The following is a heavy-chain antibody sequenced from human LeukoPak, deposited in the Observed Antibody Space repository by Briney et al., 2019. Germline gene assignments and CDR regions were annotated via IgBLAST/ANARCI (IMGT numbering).Heavy chain of an antibody. CDR2: IKQDGSEK. Sequence: GGSLRLSCAASEFTFSSDWMSWVRQAPGKGLEWVANIKQDGSEKDFVDSVKGRLSISRDNSKNSLYLQIRNLRVEDTAVYYCTREGVGGFDIWGQGAMVTVSS. J-gene: IGHJ3*02. CDR3: TREGVGGFDI. CDR1: EFTFSSDW. V-gene: IGHV3-7*01. D-gene: IGHD3-16*01.